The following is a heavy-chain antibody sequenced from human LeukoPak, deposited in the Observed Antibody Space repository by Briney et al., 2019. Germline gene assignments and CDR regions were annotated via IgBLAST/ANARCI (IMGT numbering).Heavy chain of an antibody. CDR2: INHSGST. CDR3: ASIAVAGAHY. D-gene: IGHD6-19*01. CDR1: GGSFSGYY. J-gene: IGHJ4*02. Sequence: PSETLSLTCAVYGGSFSGYYWSWIRQPPGEGLEWIGEINHSGSTNYNPSLKSRVTISVDTSKNQFSLKLSSVTAADTAVYYCASIAVAGAHYWGQGTLVTVSS. V-gene: IGHV4-34*01.